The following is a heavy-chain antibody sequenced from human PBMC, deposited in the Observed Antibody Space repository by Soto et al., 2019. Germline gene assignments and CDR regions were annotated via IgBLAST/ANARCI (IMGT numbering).Heavy chain of an antibody. V-gene: IGHV3-30*18. Sequence: GGSLRLSCAASGFTFSSYGMHWVRQAPGKGLEWVAVISYDGSNKYYADSVKGRFTISRDNSKNTLYLQMNSLRAEDTAVYYCAKIGWFGELLYSYYYGMDVWGQGTTVTVSS. CDR1: GFTFSSYG. D-gene: IGHD3-10*01. J-gene: IGHJ6*02. CDR2: ISYDGSNK. CDR3: AKIGWFGELLYSYYYGMDV.